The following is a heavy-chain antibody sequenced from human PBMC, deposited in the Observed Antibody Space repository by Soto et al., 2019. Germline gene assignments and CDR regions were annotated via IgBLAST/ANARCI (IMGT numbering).Heavy chain of an antibody. CDR2: IKPSGVST. CDR1: RLTLHCNY. Sequence: VKVPSKECRLTLHCNYMYSLQQAPEKGLEWMGIIKPSGVSTSYAQKFQARVTMPRATSTSKASMNRGSLRCADTTVSCFARVFSCYAEARLCDFYSGLDVWGQGTTVTVSS. V-gene: IGHV1-46*02. J-gene: IGHJ6*02. CDR3: ARVFSCYAEARLCDFYSGLDV. D-gene: IGHD5-12*01.